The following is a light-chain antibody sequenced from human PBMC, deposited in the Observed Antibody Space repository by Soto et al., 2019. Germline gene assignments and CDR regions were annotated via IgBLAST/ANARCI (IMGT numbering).Light chain of an antibody. V-gene: IGKV3-20*01. CDR1: QSVSSCY. CDR3: QQYGSSPPYT. CDR2: GAS. Sequence: EIVLTQSPCTLSLSPGERATLSCRASQSVSSCYLAWYQQKPDQAPRLLIYGASSRSTGIPDRFSGSGSCTEFTITISRREQEDFAVYYCQQYGSSPPYTFGQGTKLEIK. J-gene: IGKJ2*01.